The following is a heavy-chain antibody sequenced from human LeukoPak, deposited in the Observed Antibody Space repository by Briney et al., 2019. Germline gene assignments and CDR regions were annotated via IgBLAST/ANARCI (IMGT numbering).Heavy chain of an antibody. CDR3: ARLLWFGDFDY. CDR1: GGSFSGYY. CDR2: INHSVST. J-gene: IGHJ4*02. Sequence: SETLSLTCAVYGGSFSGYYWSWIRQPPGKGLEWIGEINHSVSTNYNPSLKSRVTISVDTSKNQFSLKLSSVTAADTAVYYGARLLWFGDFDYWGQGTLVTVSS. D-gene: IGHD3-10*01. V-gene: IGHV4-34*01.